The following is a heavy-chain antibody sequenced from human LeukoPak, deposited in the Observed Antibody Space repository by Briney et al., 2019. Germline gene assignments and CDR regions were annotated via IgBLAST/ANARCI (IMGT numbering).Heavy chain of an antibody. Sequence: ASVKVSCKASGYTFTSYDINWVRQATGQGLEWMGWMNPNSGNTGYAQKFQGRVTITRNTSISTAYMELSSLRSEDTAVYYCARGTKGGDFWSGYYTNFDYWGQGTLVTVSS. CDR3: ARGTKGGDFWSGYYTNFDY. V-gene: IGHV1-8*03. CDR2: MNPNSGNT. CDR1: GYTFTSYD. J-gene: IGHJ4*02. D-gene: IGHD3-3*01.